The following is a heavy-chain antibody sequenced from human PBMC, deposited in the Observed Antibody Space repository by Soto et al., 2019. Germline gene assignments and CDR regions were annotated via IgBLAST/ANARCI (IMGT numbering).Heavy chain of an antibody. CDR1: GFTFSSYA. CDR3: ASPGSGSYYDY. D-gene: IGHD1-26*01. Sequence: EVQLLESGGGLVQPGGSLRLSCAASGFTFSSYAMRWVRQAPGKGLEWVSAISGSGDSTYYADSVKGRFTTSRDNSKNTLYLQMNSLRAEDTAVYYCASPGSGSYYDYWGQGTLVTVYS. CDR2: ISGSGDST. J-gene: IGHJ4*02. V-gene: IGHV3-23*01.